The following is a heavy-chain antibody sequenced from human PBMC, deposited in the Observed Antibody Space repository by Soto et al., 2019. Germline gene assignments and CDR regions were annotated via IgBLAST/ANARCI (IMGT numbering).Heavy chain of an antibody. CDR2: IIPIIGTP. V-gene: IGHV1-69*13. CDR1: GGSFRNHV. J-gene: IGHJ4*02. D-gene: IGHD3-10*01. Sequence: SVKVSCKASGGSFRNHVFNWVRQAPGQGLEWMGGIIPIIGTPNYAQKFQGRVTITADASTNTVYLEVSSLRSQDTAVYYCARDLEFRDGNISHLDYWGQGTLVTVSS. CDR3: ARDLEFRDGNISHLDY.